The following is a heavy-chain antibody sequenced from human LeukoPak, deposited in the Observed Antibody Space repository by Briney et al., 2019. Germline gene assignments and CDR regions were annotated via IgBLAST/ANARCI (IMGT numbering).Heavy chain of an antibody. CDR3: ARVLVTTGFNYFDY. J-gene: IGHJ4*02. CDR1: GFTFSNAW. CDR2: IYSGGST. V-gene: IGHV3-66*01. Sequence: GGSLRLSCAASGFTFSNAWMSWVRQAPGKGLEWVSVIYSGGSTYYADSVKGRFTISRDNSKNTLYLQMNSLRAEDTAVYYCARVLVTTGFNYFDYWGQGTLVTVSS. D-gene: IGHD4-17*01.